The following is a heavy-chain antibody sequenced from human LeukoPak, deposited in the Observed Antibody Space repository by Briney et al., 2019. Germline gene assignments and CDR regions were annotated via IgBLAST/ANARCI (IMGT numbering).Heavy chain of an antibody. Sequence: ASVKVSCKASGYTFISYGITWVRQAPGQGLEWMGGVSAYNGNTNYAQKLQGRVTMTTDTSTTTAYMELGSLRSDDTAVYYCARVDSSGLEFDYWGQGTLVTVSS. CDR3: ARVDSSGLEFDY. CDR1: GYTFISYG. D-gene: IGHD6-19*01. J-gene: IGHJ4*02. V-gene: IGHV1-18*01. CDR2: VSAYNGNT.